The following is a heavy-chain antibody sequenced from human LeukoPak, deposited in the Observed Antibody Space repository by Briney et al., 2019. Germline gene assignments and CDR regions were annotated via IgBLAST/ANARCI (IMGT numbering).Heavy chain of an antibody. CDR3: ATQVGAARTYFDY. CDR1: GGSIRSSSYY. D-gene: IGHD6-6*01. Sequence: SETLSLTCAVSGGSIRSSSYYWGWIRQPPGKGLEWIGSIYYSGTTYYNPSLKSRVTISVDTSKNQFSLNLNSVTAADTAVYYCATQVGAARTYFDYWGQGTLITVSS. J-gene: IGHJ4*02. V-gene: IGHV4-39*01. CDR2: IYYSGTT.